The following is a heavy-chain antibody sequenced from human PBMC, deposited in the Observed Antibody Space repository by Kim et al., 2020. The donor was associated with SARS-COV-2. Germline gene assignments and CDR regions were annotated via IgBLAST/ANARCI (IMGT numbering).Heavy chain of an antibody. CDR1: GFTFSSYW. J-gene: IGHJ4*02. D-gene: IGHD3-16*02. CDR2: IKQDGSEK. V-gene: IGHV3-7*01. Sequence: GGSLRLSCAASGFTFSSYWMSWVRQAPGKGLEWVANIKQDGSEKYYVDSVKGRFTISRDNAKNSLYLQMNSLRAEDTAVYYCARDGVDYDYVWGSYRDYWGQGTLVTVSS. CDR3: ARDGVDYDYVWGSYRDY.